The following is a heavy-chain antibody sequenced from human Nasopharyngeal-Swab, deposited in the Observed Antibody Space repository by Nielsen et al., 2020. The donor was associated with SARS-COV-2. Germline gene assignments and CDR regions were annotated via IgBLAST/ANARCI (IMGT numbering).Heavy chain of an antibody. J-gene: IGHJ4*02. Sequence: GESLKISCAASGFTFTGYGMHWVRQAPGKGLEWVAVIWYDGSNKYYADSVKGRFTISRDNSKNTLYLQMNSLRAEDTAVYYCARVRGYSGSYWGYYFDHWGQGTVVTVSS. CDR2: IWYDGSNK. V-gene: IGHV3-33*01. CDR1: GFTFTGYG. CDR3: ARVRGYSGSYWGYYFDH. D-gene: IGHD1-26*01.